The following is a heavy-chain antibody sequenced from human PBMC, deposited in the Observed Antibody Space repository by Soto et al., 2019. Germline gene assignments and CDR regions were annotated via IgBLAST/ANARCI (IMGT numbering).Heavy chain of an antibody. Sequence: GSLRLSCAASGFTFSSYAMSWVRQAPGKGLEWVSAISGSGGSTYYADSVKGRFTISRDNSKNTLYLQMNSLRAEDTAVYYCAKDLSGSSWYGIWGQGTMVTVSS. D-gene: IGHD6-13*01. CDR2: ISGSGGST. CDR1: GFTFSSYA. CDR3: AKDLSGSSWYGI. V-gene: IGHV3-23*01. J-gene: IGHJ3*02.